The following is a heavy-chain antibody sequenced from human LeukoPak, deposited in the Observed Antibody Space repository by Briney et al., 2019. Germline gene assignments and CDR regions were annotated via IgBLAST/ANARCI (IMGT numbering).Heavy chain of an antibody. CDR3: AREVVIVVEPAANTIDY. J-gene: IGHJ4*02. V-gene: IGHV3-21*01. CDR1: GFTFRDYT. CDR2: ISKSGTYI. D-gene: IGHD2-2*01. Sequence: GGSLRLSCAASGFTFRDYTMNWVRQAPGKGLVWVSAISKSGTYIKYADSVKGRFTVSRDNAKNSLFLQMNSLRVEDTAVYYCAREVVIVVEPAANTIDYWGQGTRVTVSS.